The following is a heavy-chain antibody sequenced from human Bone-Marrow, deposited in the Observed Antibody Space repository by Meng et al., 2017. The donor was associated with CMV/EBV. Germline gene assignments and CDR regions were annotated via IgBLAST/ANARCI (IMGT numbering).Heavy chain of an antibody. V-gene: IGHV3-30*03. D-gene: IGHD1-14*01. CDR3: AGGTSARFDY. CDR2: ISYDRSNK. Sequence: LYCAASGFTFRSYGMHWVRQAPGKGLEWVAVISYDRSNKYYADSVKGRFTISRDNSKNTLYLQMNSLRAEDTAVYYCAGGTSARFDYWGQGILVTVSS. CDR1: GFTFRSYG. J-gene: IGHJ4*02.